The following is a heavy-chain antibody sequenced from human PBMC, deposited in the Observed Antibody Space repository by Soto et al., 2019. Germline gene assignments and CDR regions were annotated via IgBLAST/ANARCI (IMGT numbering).Heavy chain of an antibody. CDR3: ARVVGSSEHDY. Sequence: PSVKISCKASGGTFSSYAISWVRQAPGQGLEWMGGIIPIFGTANYAQKFQGRVTITADESTSTAYMQLNSVTPEDTAVYYCARVVGSSEHDYWGQGTLVTVSS. CDR2: IIPIFGTA. CDR1: GGTFSSYA. D-gene: IGHD6-13*01. V-gene: IGHV1-69*01. J-gene: IGHJ4*02.